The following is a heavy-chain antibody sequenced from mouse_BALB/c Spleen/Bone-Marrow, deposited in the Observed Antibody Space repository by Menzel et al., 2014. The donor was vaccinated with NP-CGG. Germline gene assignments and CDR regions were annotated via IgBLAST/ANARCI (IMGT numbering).Heavy chain of an antibody. Sequence: DVQLQESGPDLVKPSQSLSLTCTVTGYSITSGYSWHWIRQFPGNKLEWMGYIHYSGSTNYNPSLKSRIPITRDTSKNQFFLQLNSVTTEDTATYYCARHYRYEAWFAYWGQGTLVTVSA. CDR3: ARHYRYEAWFAY. V-gene: IGHV3-1*02. J-gene: IGHJ3*01. D-gene: IGHD2-14*01. CDR1: GYSITSGYS. CDR2: IHYSGST.